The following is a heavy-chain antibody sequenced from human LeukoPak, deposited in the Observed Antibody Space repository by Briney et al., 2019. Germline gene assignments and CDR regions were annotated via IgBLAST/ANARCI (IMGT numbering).Heavy chain of an antibody. Sequence: ASVKVSCKASGYTFTEYHMHWVRQAPGQGLEWMGWINPNSGGTNYAQKFQCRVTMTRDTSISTAYMELSRLRSDDTAVYYCARGRELWFGEFYFDYWGQGTLVTVSS. D-gene: IGHD3-10*01. J-gene: IGHJ4*02. CDR2: INPNSGGT. CDR1: GYTFTEYH. CDR3: ARGRELWFGEFYFDY. V-gene: IGHV1-2*02.